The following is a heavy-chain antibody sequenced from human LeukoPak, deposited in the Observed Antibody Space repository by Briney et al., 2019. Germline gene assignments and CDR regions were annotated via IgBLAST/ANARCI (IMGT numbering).Heavy chain of an antibody. J-gene: IGHJ4*02. V-gene: IGHV1-69*01. CDR3: ARSDRGYSYSPRDY. D-gene: IGHD5-18*01. Sequence: GIIPIFGTANYAQKFQGRVTITADESTSTAYMELSSLRSEDTAVYYCARSDRGYSYSPRDYWGQGTLVTVSS. CDR2: IIPIFGTA.